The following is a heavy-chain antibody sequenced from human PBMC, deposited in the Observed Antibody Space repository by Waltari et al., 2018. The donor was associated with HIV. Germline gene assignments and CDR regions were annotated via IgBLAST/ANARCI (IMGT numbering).Heavy chain of an antibody. CDR3: AKGGVLSNYAYFDF. V-gene: IGHV3-23*01. J-gene: IGHJ4*02. Sequence: EVQLLQFGGGLVEPGGSLRLSCAASGFRFNDYPMIWVRQAPGKGLEGVGVISGTDERTNYADAVKGRFTISRDNSRNTLYVQMNSLRAEDTAVYYCAKGGVLSNYAYFDFWGQGTLVTVSS. CDR2: ISGTDERT. CDR1: GFRFNDYP. D-gene: IGHD4-4*01.